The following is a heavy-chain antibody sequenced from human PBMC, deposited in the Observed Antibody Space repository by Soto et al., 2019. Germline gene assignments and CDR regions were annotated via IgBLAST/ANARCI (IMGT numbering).Heavy chain of an antibody. CDR2: ISGSGGST. J-gene: IGHJ6*02. CDR3: AKDLRGEAAKISHGMDV. CDR1: GFTFSSYA. V-gene: IGHV3-23*01. Sequence: HPGGSLRLSCAASGFTFSSYAMSWVRQAPGKGLEWVSAISGSGGSTYYADSVKGRFTISRDNSKNTLYLQMNSLRAEDTAVYYCAKDLRGEAAKISHGMDVWGQGTTVTVSS. D-gene: IGHD3-10*01.